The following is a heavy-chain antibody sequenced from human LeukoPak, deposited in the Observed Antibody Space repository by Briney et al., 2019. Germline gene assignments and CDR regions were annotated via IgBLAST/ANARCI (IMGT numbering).Heavy chain of an antibody. V-gene: IGHV1-18*01. CDR2: ISAYNGNT. J-gene: IGHJ3*02. CDR3: ARTGTYYDSSGYSNDAFDI. CDR1: GYTFTSYG. D-gene: IGHD3-22*01. Sequence: ASVKVSCKASGYTFTSYGISWVRQAPGQGLEWMGWISAYNGNTNFAQKLQGRVTMTTDTSTSTAYMELRSLRSDDTAVYYCARTGTYYDSSGYSNDAFDIWGQGTMVTVSS.